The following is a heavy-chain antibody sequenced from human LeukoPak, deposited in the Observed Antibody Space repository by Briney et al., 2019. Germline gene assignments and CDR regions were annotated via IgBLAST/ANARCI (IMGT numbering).Heavy chain of an antibody. CDR2: ISHDGNNK. CDR1: GFPFSDYG. D-gene: IGHD3-10*01. Sequence: GGSLRLSCAASGFPFSDYGMYWVRQAPGKGLEWLAVISHDGNNKYYADSVKGRITISRDNSMNTLYLQMNSLRAEDTAVYYCAKGFGELLSPLYYYYYMDVWGKGTAVTISS. J-gene: IGHJ6*03. V-gene: IGHV3-30*18. CDR3: AKGFGELLSPLYYYYYMDV.